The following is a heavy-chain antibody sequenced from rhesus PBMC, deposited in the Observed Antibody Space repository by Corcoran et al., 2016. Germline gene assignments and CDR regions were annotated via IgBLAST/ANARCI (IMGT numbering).Heavy chain of an antibody. CDR1: GYSISSGYD. Sequence: QVQLQESGPGVVKPSETLSLTCAVSGYSISSGYDWSWIRQPPGKGLEWIGYIYGSSGSTNYNPSRKNRVTISKDTSKNQFSLKLSSVTAADTAVYYCARTEGLDGGYFEFWGQGALVTVSS. CDR2: IYGSSGST. V-gene: IGHV4-76*01. CDR3: ARTEGLDGGYFEF. J-gene: IGHJ1*01.